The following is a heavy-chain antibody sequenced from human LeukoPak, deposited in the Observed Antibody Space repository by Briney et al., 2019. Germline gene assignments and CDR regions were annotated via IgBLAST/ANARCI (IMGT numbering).Heavy chain of an antibody. V-gene: IGHV3-66*01. Sequence: GGSLRLSRAASGFTVSGNYMSWVRQAPGKGLEWVSIIYSGDSTYCADSVKGRFTISRDNSKNTLYLQMNSLRAEDTAVYYCARVFWEKDGFIGAFDIWGQGTMVTVSS. J-gene: IGHJ3*02. CDR3: ARVFWEKDGFIGAFDI. CDR1: GFTVSGNY. D-gene: IGHD3-3*01. CDR2: IYSGDST.